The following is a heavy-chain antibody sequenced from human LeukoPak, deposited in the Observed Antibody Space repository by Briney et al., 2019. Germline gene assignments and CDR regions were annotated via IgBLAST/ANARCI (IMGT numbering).Heavy chain of an antibody. D-gene: IGHD6-6*01. CDR2: INPSGGST. CDR1: GYIFTSHY. CDR3: ARAYSSSSPFDY. Sequence: PVASVKVSSKASGYIFTSHYMHWVRQAPGQGLEWMGMINPSGGSTSYAQKFQGRVTMTRDTSTSTVYLELSSLRSEDTAVYYCARAYSSSSPFDYWGQGTLVTVSS. J-gene: IGHJ4*02. V-gene: IGHV1-46*03.